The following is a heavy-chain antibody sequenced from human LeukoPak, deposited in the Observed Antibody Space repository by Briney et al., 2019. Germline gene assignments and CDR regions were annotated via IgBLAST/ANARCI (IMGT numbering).Heavy chain of an antibody. CDR1: GYTFTSYD. CDR3: ARDPPRATMVRGAGGDY. CDR2: MNPNSGNT. J-gene: IGHJ4*02. D-gene: IGHD3-10*01. V-gene: IGHV1-8*01. Sequence: ASVKVSCKASGYTFTSYDINWVRQATGQGLEWMGWMNPNSGNTGYAQKFQGRVTMTRNTSISTAYMELSSLKSEDTAVYYCARDPPRATMVRGAGGDYWGQGTLVTVSS.